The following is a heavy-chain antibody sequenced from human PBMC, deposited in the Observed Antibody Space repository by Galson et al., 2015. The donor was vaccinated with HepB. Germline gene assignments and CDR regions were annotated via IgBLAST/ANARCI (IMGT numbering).Heavy chain of an antibody. CDR2: ISSSSGTI. J-gene: IGHJ4*02. CDR1: GFPFSGHS. D-gene: IGHD3-22*01. CDR3: ARDYYDGSGYFDS. Sequence: SLRLSCAVSGFPFSGHSMNWVRQAPGKGLEWVSYISSSSGTIYYADSVKGRFTISRDNAKNSLYLQMNSLRVDDTAVYYCARDYYDGSGYFDSWGQGTLVTVSS. V-gene: IGHV3-48*04.